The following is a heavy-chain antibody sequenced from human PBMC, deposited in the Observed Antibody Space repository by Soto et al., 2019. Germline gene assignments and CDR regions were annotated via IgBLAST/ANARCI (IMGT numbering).Heavy chain of an antibody. D-gene: IGHD1-7*01. Sequence: EVQLLESGGGLVQPGGSLRLSCAASGFTFSSSAMSWVRQAPGKGLEWVSAINVGDNTKYYADSVKGRFTISKDNSKNTLYLQMNSLRAEDTAVYYCAKYSARTRWGQGTLVTVSS. CDR1: GFTFSSSA. CDR2: INVGDNTK. J-gene: IGHJ4*02. CDR3: AKYSARTR. V-gene: IGHV3-23*01.